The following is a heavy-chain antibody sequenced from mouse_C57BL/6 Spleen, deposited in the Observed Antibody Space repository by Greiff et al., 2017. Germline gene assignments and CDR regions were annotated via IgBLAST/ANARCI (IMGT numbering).Heavy chain of an antibody. V-gene: IGHV1-66*01. Sequence: QVQLQQSGPELVKPGASVKISCKASGYSFTSYYIHWVKQRPGQGLEWIGWIYPGSGNTKYNEKFKGKATLTADTSSSTAYMQLSSLTSEDSAVYYCARDDSSGSSDYWGQGTSVTVSS. CDR2: IYPGSGNT. D-gene: IGHD3-2*02. CDR3: ARDDSSGSSDY. CDR1: GYSFTSYY. J-gene: IGHJ4*01.